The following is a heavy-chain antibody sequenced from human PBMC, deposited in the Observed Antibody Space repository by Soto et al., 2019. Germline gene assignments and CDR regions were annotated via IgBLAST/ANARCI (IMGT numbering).Heavy chain of an antibody. CDR1: GYTFTSYG. Sequence: QVQLVQSGAAVKKPGASVKVSCKASGYTFTSYGFSWVRQAPGQGLEWMGWFSAYNGNTNYAQKLQGRVTMTTDTSTSTAYMELRSLRSDDTAVYYCASYHLNSYYYGMDVWGQGTTVTVSS. CDR3: ASYHLNSYYYGMDV. J-gene: IGHJ6*02. CDR2: FSAYNGNT. V-gene: IGHV1-18*01.